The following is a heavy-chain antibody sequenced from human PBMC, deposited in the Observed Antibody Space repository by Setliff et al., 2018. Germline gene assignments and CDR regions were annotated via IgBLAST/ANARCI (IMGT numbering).Heavy chain of an antibody. D-gene: IGHD5-18*01. CDR3: ARETTAWGYVDTAMVTFIDQ. CDR1: GGFISSQD. V-gene: IGHV4-59*11. Sequence: TSETLSLTCTVSGGFISSQDWSWIRQPPGKGLEWIGYVYSSGITNYNPSLKSRVTMSVDTSKNQFSLKLSSVTAADTAVYYCARETTAWGYVDTAMVTFIDQWGQGTLVTVSS. J-gene: IGHJ4*02. CDR2: VYSSGIT.